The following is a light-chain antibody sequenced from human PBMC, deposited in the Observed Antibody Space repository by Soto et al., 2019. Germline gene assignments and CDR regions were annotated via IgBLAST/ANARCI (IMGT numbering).Light chain of an antibody. V-gene: IGKV3-20*01. J-gene: IGKJ5*01. Sequence: IVLTQSPGTLSLPPGERATLSCRASQSVSSSYLAWYQQKPGQAPRLLIYGASSRATGIPDRFSGSGSGTDFTLTISRLEPEDFAVYYCQQYGSSPPITFGQGTRLEIK. CDR1: QSVSSSY. CDR3: QQYGSSPPIT. CDR2: GAS.